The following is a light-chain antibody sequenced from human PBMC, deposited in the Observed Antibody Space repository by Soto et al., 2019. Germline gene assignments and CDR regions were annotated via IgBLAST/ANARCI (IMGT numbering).Light chain of an antibody. CDR2: GVS. CDR3: QKYNSAPLT. CDR1: QDIKNY. J-gene: IGKJ4*01. Sequence: DIQMTQSPSSLSASVGDRVTITCRASQDIKNYLAWYQQEYGKAPRLLLNGVSTLQSGVPSRFSGTGSGTDFTLTISSLQPEDVGTYYCQKYNSAPLTVGGGTKVEIK. V-gene: IGKV1-27*01.